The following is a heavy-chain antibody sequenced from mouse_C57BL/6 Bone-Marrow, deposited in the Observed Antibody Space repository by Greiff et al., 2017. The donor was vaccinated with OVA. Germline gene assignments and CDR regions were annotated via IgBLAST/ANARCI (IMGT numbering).Heavy chain of an antibody. V-gene: IGHV1-7*01. CDR1: GYTFTSYW. CDR3: ASSLSSFDY. J-gene: IGHJ2*01. CDR2: INPSSGYT. Sequence: QVQLQQSGAELAKPGASVKLSCTASGYTFTSYWMHWVKQRPGQGLEWIGYINPSSGYTKYNQKFKGKATLTADKSSSTAYMQLSSLTYEDSAVYYCASSLSSFDYWGQGTTLTVSS.